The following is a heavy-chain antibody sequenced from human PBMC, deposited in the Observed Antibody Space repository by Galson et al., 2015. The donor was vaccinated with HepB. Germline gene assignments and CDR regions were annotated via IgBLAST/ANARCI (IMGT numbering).Heavy chain of an antibody. J-gene: IGHJ4*02. Sequence: SLRLSCAASGFTFGDYAMSWFRQAPGRGLEWVGFIRNKPYGGTTEYAASVRGRFTISRDDSKSIAYLQINSLKTEDTAVYYCARDPPRGGSGSSFDYWGQGTLVTVSS. V-gene: IGHV3-49*03. CDR2: IRNKPYGGTT. D-gene: IGHD3-10*01. CDR1: GFTFGDYA. CDR3: ARDPPRGGSGSSFDY.